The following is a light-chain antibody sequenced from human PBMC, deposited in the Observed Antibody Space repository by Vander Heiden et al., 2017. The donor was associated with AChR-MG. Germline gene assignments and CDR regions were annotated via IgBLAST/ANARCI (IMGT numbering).Light chain of an antibody. CDR2: AAS. Sequence: DIQMTQSPSSLSASVGDRVTITCRASQSISSSLNWYQQKPGKAPKLLIYAASSLQSGVPSRFSGSGSGTDFTLTVSSLQPEDFATYYCQQSYNNRYTFGQGTKLEIK. V-gene: IGKV1-39*01. CDR3: QQSYNNRYT. CDR1: QSISSS. J-gene: IGKJ2*01.